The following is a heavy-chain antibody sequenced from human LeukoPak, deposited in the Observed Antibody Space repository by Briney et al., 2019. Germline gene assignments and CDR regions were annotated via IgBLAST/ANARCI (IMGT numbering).Heavy chain of an antibody. J-gene: IGHJ4*02. D-gene: IGHD3-22*01. CDR2: ISGSGGST. Sequence: GGSVRLSCAASGFTFSSYAMSWVRQAPGKGLEWVSAISGSGGSTYYADSVKGRFTISRDNSKNTLYLQMNSLRAEDTAVYYCEPTPNYYDSSGSPYWGQGTLVNVSS. V-gene: IGHV3-23*01. CDR3: EPTPNYYDSSGSPY. CDR1: GFTFSSYA.